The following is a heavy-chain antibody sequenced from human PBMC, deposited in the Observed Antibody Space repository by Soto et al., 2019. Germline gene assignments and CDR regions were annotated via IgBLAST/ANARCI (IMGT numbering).Heavy chain of an antibody. CDR3: ASRSSGWYFDY. J-gene: IGHJ4*02. D-gene: IGHD6-19*01. Sequence: GGSLRLSCAASGFTVSNNYMSWVRQAPGKGLEWVSVIFSGGSTYYADSVKGRFTISRDNSKNTLYLQMNSLRAEDTAVYYCASRSSGWYFDYWGQGTLVTVSS. CDR1: GFTVSNNY. CDR2: IFSGGST. V-gene: IGHV3-53*01.